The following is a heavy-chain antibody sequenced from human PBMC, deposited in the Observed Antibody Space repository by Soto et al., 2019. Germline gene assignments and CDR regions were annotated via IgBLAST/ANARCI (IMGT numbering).Heavy chain of an antibody. Sequence: GSLRLSCAASGFTFNIYAMSWVRQAPGKGLEWVSTISGSGGSTYYADSVKGRFTISRDNSKNTLYLQMNSLRAEDTAVYYCYYYDSSAYGYNWFGPWGQGTLVTVSS. CDR2: ISGSGGST. D-gene: IGHD3-22*01. V-gene: IGHV3-23*01. J-gene: IGHJ5*01. CDR1: GFTFNIYA. CDR3: YYYDSSAYGYNWFGP.